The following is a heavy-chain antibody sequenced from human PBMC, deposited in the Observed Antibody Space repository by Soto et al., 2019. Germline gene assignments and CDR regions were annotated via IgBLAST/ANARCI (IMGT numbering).Heavy chain of an antibody. Sequence: EVLLLESGGGLVQPGGSLRLSCAASGFTFSNYAMSWVRQAPGKGLEWVSAIGTGGDITYYADSVEGRFTISRDNTQNTEYLQINSLRAEDTAIDDCAKGLSWVVSIATDYYYHYMDDWGKGTTVTVSS. J-gene: IGHJ6*03. D-gene: IGHD2-15*01. CDR2: IGTGGDIT. CDR3: AKGLSWVVSIATDYYYHYMDD. CDR1: GFTFSNYA. V-gene: IGHV3-23*01.